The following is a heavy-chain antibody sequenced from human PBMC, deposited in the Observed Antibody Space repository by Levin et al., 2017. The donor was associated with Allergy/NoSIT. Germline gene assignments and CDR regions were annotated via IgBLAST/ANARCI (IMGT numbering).Heavy chain of an antibody. CDR2: FCYSRGT. V-gene: IGHV4-39*01. CDR1: GGSISSSSYC. Sequence: SSETLSLTCAVSGGSISSSSYCWAWIRQPPGKGLEWIGSFCYSRGTYYNPSLNSRVTISVDTSKSQLSLGLNSVTAADTGVYYCARVDCTGGRCSPEAFDIWGQGTRVTVSS. D-gene: IGHD2-15*01. J-gene: IGHJ3*02. CDR3: ARVDCTGGRCSPEAFDI.